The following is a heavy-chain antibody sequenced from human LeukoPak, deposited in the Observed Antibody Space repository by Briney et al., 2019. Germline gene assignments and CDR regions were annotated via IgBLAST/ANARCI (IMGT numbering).Heavy chain of an antibody. CDR3: ARDFPYSSGWQFDY. D-gene: IGHD6-19*01. J-gene: IGHJ4*02. CDR2: TYYRSKWYN. CDR1: GDSVSRNSAA. Sequence: SQTLSLTCAISGDSVSRNSAAWNWIRQSPSRGLEWLGRTYYRSKWYNEYAVSVKSRITINPDTSKNQFSLQLNSVTPEDTAVYYCARDFPYSSGWQFDYWGQGTLVTVSS. V-gene: IGHV6-1*01.